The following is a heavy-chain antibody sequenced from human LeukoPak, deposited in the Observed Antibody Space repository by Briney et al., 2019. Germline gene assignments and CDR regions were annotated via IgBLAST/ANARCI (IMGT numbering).Heavy chain of an antibody. D-gene: IGHD1-26*01. CDR1: GYTFTSYG. V-gene: IGHV1-18*01. J-gene: IGHJ6*03. CDR2: ISAYNGNT. CDR3: ARAVYNVVEWELLDGYYYYYMDV. Sequence: LRASVNVSCKASGYTFTSYGISWVRQAPGQGLEWMGWISAYNGNTNYAQKLQGRVTMTTDTSTSTAYMELRSLRSDDTAVYYCARAVYNVVEWELLDGYYYYYMDVWGKGTTVTVSS.